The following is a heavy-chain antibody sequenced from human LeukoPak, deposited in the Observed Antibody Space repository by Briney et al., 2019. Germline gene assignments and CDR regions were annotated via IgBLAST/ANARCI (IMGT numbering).Heavy chain of an antibody. Sequence: SETLSLTCAVYGGSFTGLYWSWIRQPPGKGLEWIGEINHSGNTKYNPSLKSRVTMSVDTSKNQFSLKLTSVTAADTAVYYCARGLRMTNVGVLNAGDYWGQGTLVSVSS. J-gene: IGHJ4*02. CDR3: ARGLRMTNVGVLNAGDY. D-gene: IGHD3-3*01. V-gene: IGHV4-34*01. CDR2: INHSGNT. CDR1: GGSFTGLY.